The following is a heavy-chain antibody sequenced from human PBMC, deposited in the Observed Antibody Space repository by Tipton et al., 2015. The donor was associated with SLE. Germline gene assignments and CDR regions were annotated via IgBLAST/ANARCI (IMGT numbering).Heavy chain of an antibody. V-gene: IGHV3-21*04. CDR3: AKIDFRNYGWFDS. Sequence: SLRLSCAASGFIFSTYSMVWVRQAPGKGLEWVSSLSSTTRYIFYADSVKGRFTVSKDNARNLLFLQMNGLSAEDTATYFCAKIDFRNYGWFDSWGQGTLVTVSS. CDR2: LSSTTRYI. J-gene: IGHJ5*01. D-gene: IGHD4-11*01. CDR1: GFIFSTYS.